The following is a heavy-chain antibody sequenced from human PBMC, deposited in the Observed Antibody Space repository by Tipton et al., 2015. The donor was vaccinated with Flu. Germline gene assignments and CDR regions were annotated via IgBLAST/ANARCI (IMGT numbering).Heavy chain of an antibody. Sequence: QLVQSGGGVVQPGRSLRLSCAASGFTFSDYYMSWIRQAPGKGLEWVSYISSSGSTIYYADSVKGRFTISRDNAKNSLYLQMNSLRAEDTAVYYCASGYIASGAFDIWGQGTMVTVSS. CDR2: ISSSGSTI. CDR3: ASGYIASGAFDI. CDR1: GFTFSDYY. D-gene: IGHD5-24*01. V-gene: IGHV3-11*01. J-gene: IGHJ3*02.